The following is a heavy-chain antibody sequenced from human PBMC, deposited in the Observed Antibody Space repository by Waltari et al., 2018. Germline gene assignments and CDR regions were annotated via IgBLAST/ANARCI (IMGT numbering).Heavy chain of an antibody. CDR3: AKDQASGGYEPS. V-gene: IGHV3-30*02. Sequence: QVQLQESGPGLVKPSETLSLTCAVSGYSISSGYYWGWIRQPPGKGLEWVAVIWYDGSNKYYADSVKGRFTISRDNSKNTLYLQMNSLRAEDTAMYYCAKDQASGGYEPSWGQGTLVTVSS. CDR2: IWYDGSNK. J-gene: IGHJ4*02. D-gene: IGHD5-12*01. CDR1: GYSISSGYY.